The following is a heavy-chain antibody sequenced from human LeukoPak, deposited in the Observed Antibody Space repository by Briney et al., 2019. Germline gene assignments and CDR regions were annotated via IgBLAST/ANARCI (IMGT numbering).Heavy chain of an antibody. CDR2: IRQDGSEK. V-gene: IGHV3-7*01. J-gene: IGHJ4*01. D-gene: IGHD6-13*01. CDR1: GFTFSSYW. CDR3: ARDGTAAGLYFDL. Sequence: GGSLRLSCAASGFTFSSYWMSWVRQAPGKGPEWLASIRQDGSEKTYVDSVKGRSTISRDNTKNSLSLQLNGLRAGDTAVYYCARDGTAAGLYFDLWGQGTLVTVSS.